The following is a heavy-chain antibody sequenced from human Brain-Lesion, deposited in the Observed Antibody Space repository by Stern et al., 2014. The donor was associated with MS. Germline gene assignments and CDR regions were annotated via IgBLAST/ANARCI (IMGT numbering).Heavy chain of an antibody. Sequence: QVQLVESGPGLVKPSQTLSLTCTVSGVSISSGSYYWNWIRQPAGKGLEWIGRMYSSGSINYNPSLKSRVTISGDASKNQFPRKVISVTAADTAVYYCARETGGYTYGDTDFFDFWGQGALVTVSS. V-gene: IGHV4-61*02. J-gene: IGHJ4*02. D-gene: IGHD5-18*01. CDR3: ARETGGYTYGDTDFFDF. CDR1: GVSISSGSYY. CDR2: MYSSGSI.